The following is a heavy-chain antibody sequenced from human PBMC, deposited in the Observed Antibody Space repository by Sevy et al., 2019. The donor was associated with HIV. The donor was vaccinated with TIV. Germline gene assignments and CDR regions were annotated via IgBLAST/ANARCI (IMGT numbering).Heavy chain of an antibody. Sequence: GGSLRLSCAASGFRFSDYGMHWVRQAPGKGLEWVSLIRFDGSMKYIAHSVKGRFPISRDKVKDTLYLQMNSLRPEDTAVYYCAKDHYDYRTGYYGYYGMDVWGQGTTVTVSS. J-gene: IGHJ6*02. D-gene: IGHD3-3*01. CDR2: IRFDGSMK. CDR3: AKDHYDYRTGYYGYYGMDV. CDR1: GFRFSDYG. V-gene: IGHV3-30*02.